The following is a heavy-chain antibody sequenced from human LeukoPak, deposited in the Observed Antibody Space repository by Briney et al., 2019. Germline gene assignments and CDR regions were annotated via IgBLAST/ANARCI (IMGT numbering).Heavy chain of an antibody. CDR2: INPNSGGT. J-gene: IGHJ6*03. CDR1: GYTFTGYY. V-gene: IGHV1-2*02. CDR3: ARGGIARRGYYYYMDV. Sequence: GASVKVSCKASGYTFTGYYMHWVRQAPGQGLEWMGWINPNSGGTNYAQKFQGRVTMTRDTSISTAYMELSRLRSDDTAVYYCARGGIARRGYYYYMDVWGKGTTVTVSS. D-gene: IGHD1-14*01.